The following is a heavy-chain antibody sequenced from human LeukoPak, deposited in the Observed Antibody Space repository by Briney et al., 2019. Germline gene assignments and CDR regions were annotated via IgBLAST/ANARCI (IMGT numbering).Heavy chain of an antibody. Sequence: EASVKVSCKASGYTFTGYYMHWVRQAPGQGLEWMGWINCNSGGTNYAQKFQGRVTMTRDTSISTAYMELSRLRSDDTAVYYCARDPKPYYYDSSGQLFYYYYMDVWGKGTTVTISS. CDR1: GYTFTGYY. D-gene: IGHD3-22*01. CDR2: INCNSGGT. CDR3: ARDPKPYYYDSSGQLFYYYYMDV. J-gene: IGHJ6*03. V-gene: IGHV1-2*02.